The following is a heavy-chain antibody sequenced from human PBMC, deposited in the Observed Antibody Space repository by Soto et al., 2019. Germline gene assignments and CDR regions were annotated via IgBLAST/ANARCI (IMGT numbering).Heavy chain of an antibody. D-gene: IGHD3-22*01. Sequence: EASVKVSCKASGGTFSSYAISWVRQAPGQGLEWMGGIIPIFGTANYAQKFQGRVTITADESTSTAYMELSSLRSEDTAVYYCATYYYDSSGYDRPQPFDNWGQGTLVTSPQ. CDR1: GGTFSSYA. CDR3: ATYYYDSSGYDRPQPFDN. V-gene: IGHV1-69*13. J-gene: IGHJ4*02. CDR2: IIPIFGTA.